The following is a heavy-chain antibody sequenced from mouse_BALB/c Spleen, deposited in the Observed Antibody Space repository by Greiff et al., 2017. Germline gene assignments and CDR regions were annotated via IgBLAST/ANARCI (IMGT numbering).Heavy chain of an antibody. CDR1: GYTFTSYW. V-gene: IGHV1-87*01. Sequence: QVQLQQSGAELARPGASVKLSCKASGYTFTSYWMQWVKQRPGQGLEWIGAIYPGDGDTRYTQKFKGKATLTADKSSSTAYMQLSSLASEDSAVYYCARGELGYFDYWGQGTTLTVSS. D-gene: IGHD3-3*01. CDR2: IYPGDGDT. J-gene: IGHJ2*01. CDR3: ARGELGYFDY.